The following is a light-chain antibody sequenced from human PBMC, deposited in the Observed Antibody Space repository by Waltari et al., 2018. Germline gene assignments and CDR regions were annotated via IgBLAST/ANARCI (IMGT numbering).Light chain of an antibody. V-gene: IGLV3-21*04. J-gene: IGLJ2*01. CDR2: YDS. CDR3: QVWDSSSDHVV. Sequence: SYVLTQPPSVSVAPGKTARITCGGNNIGSKSVHWYQQKPGQAPVLVIYYDSDRPSGIPERFSGSNPGNTATLTISRVEAGDDADYYCQVWDSSSDHVVFGGGTKLTVL. CDR1: NIGSKS.